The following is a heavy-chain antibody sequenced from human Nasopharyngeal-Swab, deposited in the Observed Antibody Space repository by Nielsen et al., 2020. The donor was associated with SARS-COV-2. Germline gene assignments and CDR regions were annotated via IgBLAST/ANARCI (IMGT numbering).Heavy chain of an antibody. CDR2: INAGNGNT. V-gene: IGHV1-3*01. Sequence: VKVSCKASGYTFTSYAMHWVRQAPGQRLEWMGWINAGNGNTKYSQKFQGRVTITRDTSASTAYMELSSLRSEDTAVYYCARVMVRGVQGSVRAGPFDPWGQGTLVTVSS. D-gene: IGHD3-10*01. CDR3: ARVMVRGVQGSVRAGPFDP. CDR1: GYTFTSYA. J-gene: IGHJ5*02.